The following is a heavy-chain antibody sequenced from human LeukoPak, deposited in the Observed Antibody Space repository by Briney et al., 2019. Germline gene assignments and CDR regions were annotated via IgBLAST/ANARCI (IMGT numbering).Heavy chain of an antibody. V-gene: IGHV4-61*02. D-gene: IGHD2-2*01. CDR2: IYTSGST. CDR3: ARDSLYAEGY. CDR1: GGSISSGSYY. J-gene: IGHJ4*02. Sequence: SQTLSLTCTVSGGSISSGSYYWSWIRQPAGKGLEWIGRIYTSGSTNYNPSLKSRVTISVDTSKNQFSLKLSSVTAADTAVYYCARDSLYAEGYWGQGTLATVSS.